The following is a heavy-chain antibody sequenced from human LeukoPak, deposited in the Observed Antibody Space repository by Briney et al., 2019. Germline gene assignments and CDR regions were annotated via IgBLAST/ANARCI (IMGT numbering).Heavy chain of an antibody. Sequence: PGRSLRLSCAASGFTFSSYGMHWVRQAPGKGLEWVAVISYDGSNKYYADSVKGRFTISRDNSKNTLYLQMNSLRAEDTAVYYCAKENGIAAGTLDYWGQGTLVPVSS. CDR3: AKENGIAAGTLDY. V-gene: IGHV3-30*18. CDR1: GFTFSSYG. CDR2: ISYDGSNK. D-gene: IGHD6-25*01. J-gene: IGHJ4*02.